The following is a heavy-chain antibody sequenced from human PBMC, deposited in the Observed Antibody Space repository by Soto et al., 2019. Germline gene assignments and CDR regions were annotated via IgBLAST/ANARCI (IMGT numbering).Heavy chain of an antibody. J-gene: IGHJ6*02. CDR3: ARGHSTDCSNGVCSFFYNHEMDV. Sequence: WASVKVSCKASGYSFTDYHIHWVRQAPGQGLERLGRINPKSGGTSTAQKFQGWVTMTRDRSISTVYMELTRLRSDDTAVYFCARGHSTDCSNGVCSFFYNHEMDVWGQGTTVTVSS. CDR1: GYSFTDYH. D-gene: IGHD2-8*01. V-gene: IGHV1-2*04. CDR2: INPKSGGT.